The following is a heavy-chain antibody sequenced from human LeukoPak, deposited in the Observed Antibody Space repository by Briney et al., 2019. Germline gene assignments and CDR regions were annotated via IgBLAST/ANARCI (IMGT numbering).Heavy chain of an antibody. Sequence: GGSLRLSCAASGFTVSSNYMSWVRQAPGKGLEWVSVIYSGGSTYYADSVKGRFTISRDNSKNTLYLQMNSLRAEDTAVYYCARARGVRGVISGGMDVWGQGTTVTVSS. D-gene: IGHD3-10*01. CDR3: ARARGVRGVISGGMDV. V-gene: IGHV3-66*01. CDR2: IYSGGST. CDR1: GFTVSSNY. J-gene: IGHJ6*02.